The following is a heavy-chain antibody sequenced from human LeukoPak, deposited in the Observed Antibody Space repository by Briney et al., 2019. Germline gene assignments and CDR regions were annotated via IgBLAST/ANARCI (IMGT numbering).Heavy chain of an antibody. CDR2: NSAYNGNT. CDR3: AREAASGSLDY. J-gene: IGHJ4*02. CDR1: SYTFTTYG. D-gene: IGHD6-13*01. Sequence: ASVKVSCKASSYTFTTYGISWLRQAPGQGLEWMGWNSAYNGNTNYAQKFQGRVTMTTATSTTTAYMDLRSLRSDDTAVYYCAREAASGSLDYWGQGTLVTVSS. V-gene: IGHV1-18*01.